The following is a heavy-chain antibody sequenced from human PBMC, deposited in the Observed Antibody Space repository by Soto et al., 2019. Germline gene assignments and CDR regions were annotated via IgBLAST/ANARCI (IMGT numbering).Heavy chain of an antibody. V-gene: IGHV4-30-2*01. J-gene: IGHJ3*02. CDR3: AKINGVLAFDI. Sequence: QLQLQESGSGLVKPSQTLSLTCAVSGGSISSGGYSWSWIRQPPGKGLEWIGYIYHSGSTYYNPSLKSRVTISVDRSKNQFSLKLSSVIAADTAVYYCAKINGVLAFDIWGQGTMVTVSS. CDR2: IYHSGST. CDR1: GGSISSGGYS. D-gene: IGHD2-8*01.